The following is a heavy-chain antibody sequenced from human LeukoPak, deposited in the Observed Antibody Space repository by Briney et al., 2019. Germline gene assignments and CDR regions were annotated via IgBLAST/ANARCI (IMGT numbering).Heavy chain of an antibody. CDR2: INPNSGGT. CDR3: ARVGGYGSGSYGWFDP. Sequence: ASVKVSRKASGYTFTCYYMHWVRQAPGQGLEWMGWINPNSGGTNYAQKFQGRVTMTRDTSIRTAYMELSRLRSDDTAVYYCARVGGYGSGSYGWFDPWGQGTLVTVSS. CDR1: GYTFTCYY. J-gene: IGHJ5*02. D-gene: IGHD3-10*01. V-gene: IGHV1-2*02.